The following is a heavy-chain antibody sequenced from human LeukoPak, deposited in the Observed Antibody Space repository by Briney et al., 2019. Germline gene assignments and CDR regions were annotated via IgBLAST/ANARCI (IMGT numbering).Heavy chain of an antibody. J-gene: IGHJ5*02. Sequence: ASVTVSCKASGYSLTSYAMNWVRQAPGQGLEWMGWINTNTGNPTYAQGFAGRFVFSLDTSVSTAYLQIRSLKTEDTAVYHCARDKDGLVYWFDPWGQGTLVTVSS. CDR1: GYSLTSYA. D-gene: IGHD3/OR15-3a*01. CDR3: ARDKDGLVYWFDP. V-gene: IGHV7-4-1*02. CDR2: INTNTGNP.